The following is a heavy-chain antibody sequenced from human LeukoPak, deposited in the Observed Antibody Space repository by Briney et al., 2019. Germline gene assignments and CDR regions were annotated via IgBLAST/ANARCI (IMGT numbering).Heavy chain of an antibody. Sequence: GGSLRLSCAASGFTFSSYAMSWVRQAPGKGLEWVANIKQDGSEKYYVDSVKGRFTISRDNAKNSLYLQMNSLRAEDTAVYYCARVDSSSWYWEYWGQGTLVTVSS. CDR2: IKQDGSEK. CDR1: GFTFSSYA. J-gene: IGHJ4*02. CDR3: ARVDSSSWYWEY. D-gene: IGHD6-13*01. V-gene: IGHV3-7*01.